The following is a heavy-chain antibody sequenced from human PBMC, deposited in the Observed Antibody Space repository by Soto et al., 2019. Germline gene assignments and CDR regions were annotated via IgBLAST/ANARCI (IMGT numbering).Heavy chain of an antibody. CDR2: ISAYNGNT. J-gene: IGHJ4*02. Sequence: SVKVSLKASCYTFTSYGISWVRQAPGQGLERMGWISAYNGNTDYAQKLQGRVTMTTDTSTSTAYMELRSLRSDDTAVYYCARDGSRSRGYPLDYWGQGTLVTVSS. V-gene: IGHV1-18*01. CDR3: ARDGSRSRGYPLDY. CDR1: CYTFTSYG. D-gene: IGHD3-16*02.